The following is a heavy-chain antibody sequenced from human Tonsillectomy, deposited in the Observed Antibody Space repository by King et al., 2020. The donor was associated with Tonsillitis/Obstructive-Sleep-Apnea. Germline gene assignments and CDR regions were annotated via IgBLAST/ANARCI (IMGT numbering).Heavy chain of an antibody. D-gene: IGHD2-15*01. J-gene: IGHJ4*02. CDR2: INGSGGST. CDR3: AKFVMGSVVALPTSWGGFDY. V-gene: IGHV3-23*04. Sequence: VQLVESGGGLVQPGGSLRLSCAASGFTFSSYAMNWVRQAPGEGLEWVSTINGSGGSTYYADPVRGRFTISRDNSKNTLYLQMNSLRAEDTAVYYRAKFVMGSVVALPTSWGGFDYWGQGTLVTVSS. CDR1: GFTFSSYA.